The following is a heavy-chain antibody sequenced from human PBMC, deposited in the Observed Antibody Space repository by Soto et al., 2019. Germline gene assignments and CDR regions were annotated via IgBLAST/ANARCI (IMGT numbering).Heavy chain of an antibody. CDR2: ISSSSSYI. Sequence: GGSLRLSCAASGFTFSSYSMNWVRQAPGKGLEWVSSISSSSSYIYYADSVKGRFTISRDNAKNSLYLQMNSLRAEDTAVYYCARDSNTIFGVVIPPRVFDYCGQATLVTVSS. CDR1: GFTFSSYS. V-gene: IGHV3-21*01. D-gene: IGHD3-3*01. J-gene: IGHJ4*02. CDR3: ARDSNTIFGVVIPPRVFDY.